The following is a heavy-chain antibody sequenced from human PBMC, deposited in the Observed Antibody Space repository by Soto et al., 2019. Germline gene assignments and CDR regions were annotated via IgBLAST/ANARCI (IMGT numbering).Heavy chain of an antibody. Sequence: KPSETLSLTCTASGVSINSGDYYWSWIRPSPGKGLEWIAYSAHTGLTVFNPSLKSRLSITEDTSKTQIYLKLNSVTAADTAVYYCARAEGITGSTWFDPWGHGVLVTVSS. CDR2: SAHTGLT. V-gene: IGHV4-30-4*01. D-gene: IGHD1-20*01. CDR3: ARAEGITGSTWFDP. J-gene: IGHJ5*02. CDR1: GVSINSGDYY.